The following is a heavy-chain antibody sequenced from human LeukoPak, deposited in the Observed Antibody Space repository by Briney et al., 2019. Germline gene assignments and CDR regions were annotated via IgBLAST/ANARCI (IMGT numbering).Heavy chain of an antibody. CDR3: AKDRSRRYFDWPHPRFDY. V-gene: IGHV3-23*01. Sequence: GGSLRLSCAASGFTFSSYAMSWVRQAPGKGLEWVSAISGSGGSTYYADSVKGRFAISRDNSKNTLYLQMNSLRAEDTAVYYCAKDRSRRYFDWPHPRFDYWGQGTLVTVSS. CDR1: GFTFSSYA. D-gene: IGHD3-9*01. CDR2: ISGSGGST. J-gene: IGHJ4*02.